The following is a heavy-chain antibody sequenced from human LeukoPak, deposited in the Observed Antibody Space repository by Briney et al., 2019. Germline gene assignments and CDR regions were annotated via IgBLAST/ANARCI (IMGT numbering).Heavy chain of an antibody. CDR1: GGSISSYY. CDR2: IHTRGST. V-gene: IGHV4-4*07. Sequence: SETLFLTCTVSGGSISSYYWNWIRQPAGKGLEWIGRIHTRGSTNYSPSLKSRLTMSVDTSKNQFSLKLSSVTAADTAVYYCARGKVVAGTPGQNSWDYWGQGTLVTVSS. D-gene: IGHD6-19*01. CDR3: ARGKVVAGTPGQNSWDY. J-gene: IGHJ4*02.